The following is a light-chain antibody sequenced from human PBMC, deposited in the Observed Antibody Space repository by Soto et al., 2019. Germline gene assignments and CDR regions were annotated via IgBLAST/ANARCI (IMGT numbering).Light chain of an antibody. V-gene: IGKV3D-15*01. CDR2: DAS. CDR1: LSVSRN. Sequence: EIVITQSPVTLSVSPGERATLSCRASLSVSRNLAWYPQKPGKAPRLLIFDASTRATGIPARFSGSGAGTDCTLPITSLQSEDFEVDGCPQYNAWPRTFGQGTQVDIK. CDR3: PQYNAWPRT. J-gene: IGKJ1*01.